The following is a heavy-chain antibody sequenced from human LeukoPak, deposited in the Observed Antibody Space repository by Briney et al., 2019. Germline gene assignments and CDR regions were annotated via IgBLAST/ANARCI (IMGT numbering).Heavy chain of an antibody. V-gene: IGHV3-30*18. CDR2: ISYDGSNK. D-gene: IGHD2-21*02. J-gene: IGHJ1*01. CDR1: GFTFSSSW. CDR3: AKGLQYCGGDCYSVYFQH. Sequence: PGGSLRLSCVASGFTFSSSWMSWVRQAPGKGLEWVAVISYDGSNKYYADSVKGRFTISRDNSKNTLYLQMNSLRAEDTAVYYCAKGLQYCGGDCYSVYFQHWGQGTLVTVSS.